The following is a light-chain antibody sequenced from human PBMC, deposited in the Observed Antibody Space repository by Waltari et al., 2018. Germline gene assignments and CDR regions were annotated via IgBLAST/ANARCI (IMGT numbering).Light chain of an antibody. CDR3: SSHAGTFGVL. J-gene: IGLJ2*01. Sequence: QSALTQPPSASGSPGQSVTIPCTGTSSDIGTYDYVSWYQHYPGKAPKLVMYEVTKRPSGGPDRFSASKSGNTASLTVSGLQFDDEATYFCSSHAGTFGVLFGGGTTLTVL. V-gene: IGLV2-8*01. CDR1: SSDIGTYDY. CDR2: EVT.